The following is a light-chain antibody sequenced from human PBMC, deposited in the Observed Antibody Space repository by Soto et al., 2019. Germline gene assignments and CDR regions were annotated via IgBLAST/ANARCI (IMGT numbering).Light chain of an antibody. CDR3: QSYDSSLSGYV. Sequence: QAVVTQPPSVSGAPGQRVTISCTGSSSNIGAGYDVHWYQHLPGTAPKLLIYVNNNRPSGVPDRFSGSKSGTSASLAITGLQAEDEADYYCQSYDSSLSGYVFGSGTKVTVL. CDR2: VNN. CDR1: SSNIGAGYD. J-gene: IGLJ1*01. V-gene: IGLV1-40*01.